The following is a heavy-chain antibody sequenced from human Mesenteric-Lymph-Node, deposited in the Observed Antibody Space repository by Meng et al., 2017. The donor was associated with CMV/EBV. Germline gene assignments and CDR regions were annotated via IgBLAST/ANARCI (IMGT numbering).Heavy chain of an antibody. CDR3: AKDHVWGALDV. CDR2: IKEDGSEQ. V-gene: IGHV3-7*01. J-gene: IGHJ6*02. Sequence: LSLTCAASGFSFSSYEMNWVRQAPGKGLEWVANIKEDGSEQYYVDSVKGRFTVSRDNAWNSLYLQMNSLRAEDTALYYCAKDHVWGALDVWGQGTTVTVSS. CDR1: GFSFSSYE. D-gene: IGHD3-16*01.